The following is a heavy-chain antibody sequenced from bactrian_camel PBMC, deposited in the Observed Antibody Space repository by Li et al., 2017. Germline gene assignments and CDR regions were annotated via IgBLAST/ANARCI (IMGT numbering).Heavy chain of an antibody. Sequence: SGGGSVQSGGSLRLSCAVSGLIYRYYCMAWFRQAPGRERERVAAIGSDGETNYDDPVKGRFTISQDKDKNTLYLQMNSLKPEDAAMSYCKTDPSLRDGSWCRERLNRWGQGTQVTVS. CDR1: GLIYRYYC. V-gene: IGHV3S53*01. CDR2: IGSDGET. CDR3: KTDPSLRDGSWCRERLNR. J-gene: IGHJ4*01. D-gene: IGHD1*01.